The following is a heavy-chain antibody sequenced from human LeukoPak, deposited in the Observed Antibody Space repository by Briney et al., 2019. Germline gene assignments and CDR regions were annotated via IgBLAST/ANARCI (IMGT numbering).Heavy chain of an antibody. J-gene: IGHJ5*02. CDR2: IYTSGST. V-gene: IGHV4-4*07. D-gene: IGHD7-27*01. CDR3: ARVWGTHSWFDP. Sequence: SETLSLTCTVSGGSISSYYWSWIRQPAGKGLEWIGRIYTSGSTNYNPSLESRVTISVDTSKKQVSLKVTSVTAAGTAMYYCARVWGTHSWFDPWGQGTLVTVSS. CDR1: GGSISSYY.